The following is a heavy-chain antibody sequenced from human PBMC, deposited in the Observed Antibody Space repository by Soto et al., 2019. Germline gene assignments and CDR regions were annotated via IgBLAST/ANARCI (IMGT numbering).Heavy chain of an antibody. J-gene: IGHJ4*02. Sequence: GGSLRLSCAASGFTFRGDGMHWVRQAPGKGLEWVAVIWYDGSNKYYADSVKGRFTISRDNSKNTLYLQMNSLRAEDTAVYYCAREDYYYDSSGYSYYFDYWGQGTLVTVSS. V-gene: IGHV3-33*01. CDR2: IWYDGSNK. D-gene: IGHD3-22*01. CDR1: GFTFRGDG. CDR3: AREDYYYDSSGYSYYFDY.